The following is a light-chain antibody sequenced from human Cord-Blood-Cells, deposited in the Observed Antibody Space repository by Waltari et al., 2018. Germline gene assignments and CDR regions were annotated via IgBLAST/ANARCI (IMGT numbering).Light chain of an antibody. J-gene: IGLJ3*02. CDR3: QTWGTGIQV. CDR1: SGHSSYA. V-gene: IGLV4-69*01. CDR2: LNSDGSH. Sequence: QLVLTQSPSASASLGASVKLTCTLSSGHSSYAIAWLQQQPEKGPRYFRKLNSDGSHSKGDGIPVRFSGSSSGAGRYLTISSLQSEDEADYYCQTWGTGIQVFGGGTKLTVL.